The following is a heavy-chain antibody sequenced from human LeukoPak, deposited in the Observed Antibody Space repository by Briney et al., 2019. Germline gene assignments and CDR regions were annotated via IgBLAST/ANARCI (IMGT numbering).Heavy chain of an antibody. CDR1: GFTFSNYA. Sequence: PGGSLRLSCAASGFTFSNYAMHWVRQAPGKGLEYVSAISSNGGSTYYANSVKGRFTIYRDNSKNTLYLQMGSLRAEDMAVYYCARGLEWSQVDYWGQGTLVTVSS. CDR3: ARGLEWSQVDY. J-gene: IGHJ4*02. D-gene: IGHD3-3*01. CDR2: ISSNGGST. V-gene: IGHV3-64*01.